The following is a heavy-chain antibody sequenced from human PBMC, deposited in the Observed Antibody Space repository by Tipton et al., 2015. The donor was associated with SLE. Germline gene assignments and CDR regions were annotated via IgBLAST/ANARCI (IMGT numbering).Heavy chain of an antibody. D-gene: IGHD3-22*01. CDR3: SRRFSDSSGYKYFFDY. Sequence: VQLVQSGAEVKKPGESLKISCKGSGYSFTSYWIGWVRQMPGKGLEWMGIIYPGDSDTRYSPSFRGQVPISAEKSISTSYLKWSSLTASDTAMYYCSRRFSDSSGYKYFFDYWGQGTQVTVSS. V-gene: IGHV5-51*03. CDR2: IYPGDSDT. J-gene: IGHJ4*02. CDR1: GYSFTSYW.